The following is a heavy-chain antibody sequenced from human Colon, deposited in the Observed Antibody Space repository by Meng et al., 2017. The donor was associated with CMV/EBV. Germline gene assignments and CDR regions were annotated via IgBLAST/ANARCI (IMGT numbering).Heavy chain of an antibody. CDR3: ARTYY. CDR1: GFNFFSYE. Sequence: GGSLRLSCAASGFNFFSYEMNWVRQAPGKGLEWVSYISSRGTTIYYADSVKGRFTISRDNAKNSLYLQMNSLRAEDTAVYFCARTYYWGQGTLVNVSS. V-gene: IGHV3-48*03. J-gene: IGHJ4*02. CDR2: ISSRGTTI.